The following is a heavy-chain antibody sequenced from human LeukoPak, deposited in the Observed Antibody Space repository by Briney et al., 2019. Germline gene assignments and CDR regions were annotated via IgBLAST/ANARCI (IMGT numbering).Heavy chain of an antibody. CDR3: ATATYYYGSGSYYPAQFDY. CDR2: INTNTGNP. J-gene: IGHJ4*02. Sequence: ASVKVSCKASGYTFNRYGMNWVRQAPGQGLEWMGWINTNTGNPTYAQGFTGRFVFSLDTSVSTAYLQISSLKAEDTAVYYCATATYYYGSGSYYPAQFDYWGQGTLVTVSS. D-gene: IGHD3-10*01. V-gene: IGHV7-4-1*02. CDR1: GYTFNRYG.